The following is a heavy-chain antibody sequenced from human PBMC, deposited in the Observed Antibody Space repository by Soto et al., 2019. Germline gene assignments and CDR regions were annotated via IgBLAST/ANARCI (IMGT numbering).Heavy chain of an antibody. D-gene: IGHD6-19*01. CDR3: ARDIIVAGTNSFYYYGMDV. J-gene: IGHJ6*02. CDR1: GFTFSNYT. Sequence: EVQLVESGGGLVKPGGSLTLSCAASGFTFSNYTMNWVRQAPGKGLEWVSSISRSSRNIYYADSVKGRFTISRDNAKNARYLHMKSLRAGDTAVYYCARDIIVAGTNSFYYYGMDVWGQGTTVTVSS. V-gene: IGHV3-21*01. CDR2: ISRSSRNI.